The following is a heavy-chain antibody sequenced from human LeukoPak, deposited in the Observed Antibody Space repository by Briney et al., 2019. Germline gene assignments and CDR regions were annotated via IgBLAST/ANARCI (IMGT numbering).Heavy chain of an antibody. V-gene: IGHV1-24*01. J-gene: IGHJ6*03. Sequence: VSVKVSCKVSGYRVSESSMHWVRQAPGKGLEWMGGFDPDDRKTIYAQKFQGRFTMTEDTSTDTAYMELSSLRSEDTAVYFCATIVSGVDDYFYYYMDVWGKGTPVTVSS. CDR3: ATIVSGVDDYFYYYMDV. D-gene: IGHD1-26*01. CDR1: GYRVSESS. CDR2: FDPDDRKT.